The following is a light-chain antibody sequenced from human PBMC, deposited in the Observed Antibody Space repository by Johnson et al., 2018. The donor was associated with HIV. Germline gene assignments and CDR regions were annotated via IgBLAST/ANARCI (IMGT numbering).Light chain of an antibody. CDR2: KND. CDR1: SSNFGNNY. Sequence: QSVLTQPPSVSAAPGQKVTISCSTNSSNFGNNYVSWYQQLPGTAPKLLIYKNDKRPSGIPARFPGSKSGTSATLGITGLQTGDGADYYCGTWDSSLTAYVFGTGTKVTVL. J-gene: IGLJ1*01. CDR3: GTWDSSLTAYV. V-gene: IGLV1-51*02.